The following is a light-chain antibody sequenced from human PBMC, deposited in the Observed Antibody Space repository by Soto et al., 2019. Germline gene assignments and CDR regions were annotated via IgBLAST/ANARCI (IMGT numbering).Light chain of an antibody. CDR3: QQYGSSLPVT. Sequence: EIVLTQSPGTLSLSPGERATLSCRASQSLTNNYLARYQQKPGQAPRLLIYAASSRATGIPDRFSGSGSETDFTLTISRLEPEDFAVYYCQQYGSSLPVTFGGGTKVDIK. CDR2: AAS. CDR1: QSLTNNY. J-gene: IGKJ4*01. V-gene: IGKV3-20*01.